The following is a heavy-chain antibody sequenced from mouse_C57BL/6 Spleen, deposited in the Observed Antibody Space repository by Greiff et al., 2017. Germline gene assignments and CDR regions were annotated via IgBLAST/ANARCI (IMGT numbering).Heavy chain of an antibody. J-gene: IGHJ4*01. V-gene: IGHV2-2*01. CDR2: IWSGGST. CDR3: ARNCLYWDYAMDY. CDR1: GFSLTSYG. Sequence: VMLVESGPGLVQPSQSLSITCTVSGFSLTSYGVHWVRQSPGKGLEWLGVIWSGGSTDYNAAFISRLSISKDNSKSQVFFKMNSLQADDTAIYYCARNCLYWDYAMDYWGQGTSVTVSS. D-gene: IGHD2-1*01.